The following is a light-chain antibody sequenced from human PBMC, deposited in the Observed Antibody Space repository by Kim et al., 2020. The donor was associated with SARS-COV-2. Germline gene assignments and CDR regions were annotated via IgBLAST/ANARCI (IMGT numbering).Light chain of an antibody. V-gene: IGKV1-5*01. CDR2: DAS. J-gene: IGKJ1*01. CDR1: QSISSW. Sequence: DIQMTQSPSTLSASVGDRVTITCRASQSISSWLAWYQQKTGKAPKLLIYDASTLEGGVPSRFSGSGSGTKFTLTISSLQPDDFATYYCQQYYGYRTFGQGTKLEI. CDR3: QQYYGYRT.